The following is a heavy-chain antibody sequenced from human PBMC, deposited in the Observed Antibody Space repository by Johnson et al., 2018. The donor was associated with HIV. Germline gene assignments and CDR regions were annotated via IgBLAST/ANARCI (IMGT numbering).Heavy chain of an antibody. J-gene: IGHJ3*02. CDR1: GFTFSSYG. D-gene: IGHD5-24*01. Sequence: QVTLVESGEGVVQPGRSLRLSCAASGFTFSSYGMHWVRQAPGKGLEWVAVISYDGGNKYYADSVKGRFTISRDNSNNTLYLQMDSLRAEDTAVYYCARLRGWLQHDAFDIWGQGTMVTVSS. V-gene: IGHV3-30*03. CDR2: ISYDGGNK. CDR3: ARLRGWLQHDAFDI.